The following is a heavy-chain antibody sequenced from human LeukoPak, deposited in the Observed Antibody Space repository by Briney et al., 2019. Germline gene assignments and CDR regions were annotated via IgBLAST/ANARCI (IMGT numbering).Heavy chain of an antibody. J-gene: IGHJ3*02. CDR1: GYTFTGYY. Sequence: ASVKVSCKASGYTFTGYYMHWVRQAPGQGLEWMGWINPNSGGTNYAQKFQGRVTMTRDTSISTAYMELSRLRSDDTAVYYCARYVQLERRGDAFDIWGQGTMVTGSS. CDR3: ARYVQLERRGDAFDI. CDR2: INPNSGGT. V-gene: IGHV1-2*02. D-gene: IGHD1-1*01.